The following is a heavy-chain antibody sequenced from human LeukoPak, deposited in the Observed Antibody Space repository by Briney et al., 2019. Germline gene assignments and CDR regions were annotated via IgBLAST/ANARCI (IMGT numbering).Heavy chain of an antibody. CDR2: ISGSGGST. J-gene: IGHJ4*02. CDR1: GFTFSSYA. CDR3: AKVRSVFGANCFDY. Sequence: GGSLILSCAASGFTFSSYAMSWVRQAPGKGLEWVSAISGSGGSTYYADSVKGRFTISRDNSKNTLYLQMNSLRAEDTAVYYCAKVRSVFGANCFDYWGQGTLVTVSS. D-gene: IGHD3-3*01. V-gene: IGHV3-23*01.